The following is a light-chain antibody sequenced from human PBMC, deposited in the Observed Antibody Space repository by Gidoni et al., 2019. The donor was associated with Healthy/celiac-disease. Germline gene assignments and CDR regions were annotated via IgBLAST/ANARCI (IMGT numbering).Light chain of an antibody. Sequence: QSALTQPASVSGYRGQSITISCTGTSSDVGGYNYVSWYQQHPGKAHKLMIYEVSNRPSGVSNRFSGYKSGNTASLTISGLQAEDEADYYCSSYTSSSTWVFGGGTKLTVL. CDR2: EVS. CDR3: SSYTSSSTWV. CDR1: SSDVGGYNY. V-gene: IGLV2-14*01. J-gene: IGLJ3*02.